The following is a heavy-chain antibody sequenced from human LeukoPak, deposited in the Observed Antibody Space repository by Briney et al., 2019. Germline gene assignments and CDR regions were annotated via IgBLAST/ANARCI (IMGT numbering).Heavy chain of an antibody. D-gene: IGHD3-3*01. CDR2: IYYSGST. J-gene: IGHJ4*02. CDR1: GGSISSSSYS. CDR3: ARAFSGFSSVDY. V-gene: IGHV4-39*01. Sequence: SETLSLTCTVSGGSISSSSYSWGWIRQPPGKGLEWIGSIYYSGSTYYNPSLKSRVTISVDTSKNQFSLKLSSVTAADTAVYYCARAFSGFSSVDYWGQGTLVTVSS.